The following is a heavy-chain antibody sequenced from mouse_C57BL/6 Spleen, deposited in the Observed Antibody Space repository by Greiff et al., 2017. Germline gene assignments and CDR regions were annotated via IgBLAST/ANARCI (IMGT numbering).Heavy chain of an antibody. J-gene: IGHJ2*01. V-gene: IGHV5-4*03. CDR3: ARGTGKNYFDY. D-gene: IGHD4-1*01. Sequence: EVKVVESGGGLVKPGGSLKLSCAASGFTFSSYAMSWVRQTPEKRLEWVATISDGGSYTYYPDNVKGRFTISRDNAKNNLYLQMSHLKSEDTAMYYCARGTGKNYFDYWGQGTTLTVSS. CDR1: GFTFSSYA. CDR2: ISDGGSYT.